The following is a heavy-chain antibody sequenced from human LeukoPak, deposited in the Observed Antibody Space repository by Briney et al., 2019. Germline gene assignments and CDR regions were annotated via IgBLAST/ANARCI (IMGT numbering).Heavy chain of an antibody. J-gene: IGHJ4*02. V-gene: IGHV4-4*07. Sequence: PSETLSLTCTVSGGSISSYYWSWIRQPAGKGLEWIGRIYTSGSTNYNPSLKSRVTISVDTSKNQFSLKLSSVTAADTAVYYCARSNLYYDFWSGYFDYWGQGTLVTVSS. D-gene: IGHD3-3*01. CDR2: IYTSGST. CDR3: ARSNLYYDFWSGYFDY. CDR1: GGSISSYY.